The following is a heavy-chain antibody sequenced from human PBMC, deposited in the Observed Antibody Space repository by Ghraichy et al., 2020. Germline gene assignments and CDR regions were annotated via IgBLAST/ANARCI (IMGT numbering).Heavy chain of an antibody. CDR1: GFTFSSYA. CDR3: AKDHYDYVWGSYRYGFDY. J-gene: IGHJ4*02. V-gene: IGHV3-23*01. CDR2: ISGSGGST. D-gene: IGHD3-16*02. Sequence: GGSLRLSCAASGFTFSSYAMSWVRQAPGKGLEWVSAISGSGGSTYYADSVKGRFTISRDNSKNTLYLQMNSLRAEDTAVYYCAKDHYDYVWGSYRYGFDYWGQGTLVTVSS.